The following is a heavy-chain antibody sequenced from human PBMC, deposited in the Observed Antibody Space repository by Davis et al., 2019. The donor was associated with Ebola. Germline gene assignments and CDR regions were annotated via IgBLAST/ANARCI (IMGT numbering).Heavy chain of an antibody. CDR1: GGTFSSYA. CDR3: ARDRGSSGGSRRYYYYGMDV. J-gene: IGHJ6*02. CDR2: IIPIFGTA. D-gene: IGHD6-19*01. V-gene: IGHV1-69*06. Sequence: SVKVSCKASGGTFSSYAISWVRQAPGQGLEWMGGIIPIFGTANYAQKFQGRVTITADKSTSTAYMELSSLRSEDTAVYYCARDRGSSGGSRRYYYYGMDVWGQGTTVTVSS.